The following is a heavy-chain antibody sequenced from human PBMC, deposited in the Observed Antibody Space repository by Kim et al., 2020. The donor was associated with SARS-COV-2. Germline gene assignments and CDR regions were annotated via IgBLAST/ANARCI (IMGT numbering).Heavy chain of an antibody. CDR1: GGSISSSSYY. J-gene: IGHJ5*02. V-gene: IGHV4-39*01. CDR2: ICYSGST. D-gene: IGHD3-22*01. Sequence: SQTLSLTCTVSGGSISSSSYYWGWIRQPPGKGLEWIGSICYSGSTYYNPSLKSRVTISVDTSKNQFSLKLSSVTAADTAVYYCARQRRFPVVSPWFDPWGQGTLVTVSS. CDR3: ARQRRFPVVSPWFDP.